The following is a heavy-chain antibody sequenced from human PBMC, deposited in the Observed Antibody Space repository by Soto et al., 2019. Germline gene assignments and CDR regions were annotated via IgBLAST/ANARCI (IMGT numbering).Heavy chain of an antibody. J-gene: IGHJ4*02. CDR1: GFNFGTYT. Sequence: VGSLRLSCAASGFNFGTYTMSWVRQAPGRGLEWVSAMSGSGASTWYADSVKGRFTISRDNSRNTLNLQMNSLRAEDTAVYYCAKDIPYDSSPFDCWGRGTLVTVSS. CDR2: MSGSGAST. V-gene: IGHV3-23*01. D-gene: IGHD3-22*01. CDR3: AKDIPYDSSPFDC.